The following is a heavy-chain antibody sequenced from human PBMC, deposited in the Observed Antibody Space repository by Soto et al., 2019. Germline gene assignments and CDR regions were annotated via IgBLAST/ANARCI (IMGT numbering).Heavy chain of an antibody. CDR2: IKAGNGNT. V-gene: IGHV1-3*01. D-gene: IGHD1-1*01. CDR3: ARGRWTQTTADYYLDY. CDR1: GYTFTSYA. J-gene: IGHJ4*02. Sequence: ASVKVSCKASGYTFTSYAMHWVRQAPGQRLEWMGWIKAGNGNTKYSEKFRGRVTITRDASASTAYMELSSLRSEDTAVYNCARGRWTQTTADYYLDYWGQGTLVTVSS.